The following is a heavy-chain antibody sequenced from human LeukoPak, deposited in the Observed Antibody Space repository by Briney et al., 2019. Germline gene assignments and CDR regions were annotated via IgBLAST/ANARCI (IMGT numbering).Heavy chain of an antibody. J-gene: IGHJ4*02. Sequence: ASVKVSCKASGYTFTSYGISWVRQAPGQGLEWMGWISAYNGNTNYAQKLQGRVTMTKDTSTSTAYMELRSLRSDDTAVYYCARSVYYYGSGSYYSPVDYWGQGTLVTVSS. CDR3: ARSVYYYGSGSYYSPVDY. D-gene: IGHD3-10*01. V-gene: IGHV1-18*01. CDR2: ISAYNGNT. CDR1: GYTFTSYG.